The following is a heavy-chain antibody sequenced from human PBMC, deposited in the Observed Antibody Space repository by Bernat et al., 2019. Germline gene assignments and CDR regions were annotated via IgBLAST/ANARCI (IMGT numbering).Heavy chain of an antibody. J-gene: IGHJ3*02. Sequence: QVQLQQWGAGLLKPSETLSLTCAVSGGSISSSNWWSWVRQPPGKGLEWIGEIYHSGSTNYNPSLKSRVTISVDKSKNQFSLKLSSVTAADTAVYYCARVIAVAGRDDAFDIWGQGTMVTVSS. CDR3: ARVIAVAGRDDAFDI. V-gene: IGHV4-4*02. CDR2: IYHSGST. CDR1: GGSISSSNW. D-gene: IGHD6-19*01.